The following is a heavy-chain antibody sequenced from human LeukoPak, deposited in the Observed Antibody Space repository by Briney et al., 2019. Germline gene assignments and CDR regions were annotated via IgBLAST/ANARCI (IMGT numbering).Heavy chain of an antibody. Sequence: PGGSLRLSCAASGFTFSDYSMHWVRQAAGKGLEYISSITSNGVSTYYVNSVKGRFTISRDNSRNTLYLQLGSLRAEDTAVYFCARVRAGGMDVWGQGTTVTVSS. CDR2: ITSNGVST. CDR1: GFTFSDYS. CDR3: ARVRAGGMDV. D-gene: IGHD3-10*01. J-gene: IGHJ6*02. V-gene: IGHV3-64*01.